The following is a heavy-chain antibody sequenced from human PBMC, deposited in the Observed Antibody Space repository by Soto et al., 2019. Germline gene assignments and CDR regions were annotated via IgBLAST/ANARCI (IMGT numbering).Heavy chain of an antibody. CDR2: IYNSGST. CDR1: GGSISSYY. J-gene: IGHJ6*03. CDR3: ARGCPDRVPALIPYYYYYMDV. D-gene: IGHD2-2*01. Sequence: QVQLQESGPGLVKPSETLSLTCTVSGGSISSYYWSWIRQPPGKGLEWIGYIYNSGSTDDHPTLNSRVTLSLDTSKVQSSLKLSSVTAAATAVYYCARGCPDRVPALIPYYYYYMDVWGKGTTVTVFS. V-gene: IGHV4-59*01.